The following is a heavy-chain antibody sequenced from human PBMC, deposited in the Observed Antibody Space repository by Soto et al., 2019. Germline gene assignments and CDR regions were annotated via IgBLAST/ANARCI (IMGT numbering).Heavy chain of an antibody. CDR3: ARLLVATTTWAPYYYYYGMDV. CDR2: IDPSDSYT. D-gene: IGHD5-12*01. CDR1: GYSFTSYW. J-gene: IGHJ6*02. V-gene: IGHV5-10-1*01. Sequence: GESLKISCKGSGYSFTSYWISWVRQMPGKGLEWMGRIDPSDSYTNYSPSFQGHVTISADKSISTAYLQWSSLKASDTAMYYCARLLVATTTWAPYYYYYGMDVWGQGTTVTVSS.